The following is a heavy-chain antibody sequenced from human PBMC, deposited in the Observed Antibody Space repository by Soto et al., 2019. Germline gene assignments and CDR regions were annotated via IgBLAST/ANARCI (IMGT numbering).Heavy chain of an antibody. D-gene: IGHD2-21*02. V-gene: IGHV4-61*01. CDR2: IYYSGST. CDR1: GGSISSGSYY. CDR3: ARLPYRGGDCQASFFDY. J-gene: IGHJ4*02. Sequence: SQTLDSTCNVSGGSISSGSYYWSWLRQPRGEGLEWIGYIYYSGSTNYNPSLKSRVTISVDTSKNQYSLKLSSVKGADTAVYYCARLPYRGGDCQASFFDYWGQGTLVTVSS.